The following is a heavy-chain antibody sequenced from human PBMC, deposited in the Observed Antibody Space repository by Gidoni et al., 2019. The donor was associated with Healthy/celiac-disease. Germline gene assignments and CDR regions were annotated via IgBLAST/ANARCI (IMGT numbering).Heavy chain of an antibody. Sequence: QVQLVESGGGVVQPGRCLRLSCEASGFTFSSYGMHWVRQAPGKGLEWVAVISYDGSNKYYAYSVKGRFTISRDNSKNTLYLQMNSLRAEDTAVYYCAKDRAAAGTPIVGVFDYWGQGTLVTVSS. V-gene: IGHV3-30*18. CDR1: GFTFSSYG. D-gene: IGHD6-13*01. CDR2: ISYDGSNK. CDR3: AKDRAAAGTPIVGVFDY. J-gene: IGHJ4*02.